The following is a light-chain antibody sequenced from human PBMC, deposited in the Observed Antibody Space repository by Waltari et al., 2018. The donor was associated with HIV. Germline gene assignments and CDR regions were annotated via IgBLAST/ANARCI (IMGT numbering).Light chain of an antibody. J-gene: IGLJ2*01. CDR3: GTWDSSLSSVV. Sequence: QSVLTQPPSMSAAPGQTVTISCSGSSSNIGNNYVSWYQQLPGTAPKLLIYDSNKRPSGIPDRFSGSQSGTSATLGITGLQTGDEADYYCGTWDSSLSSVVFGGGTKLTVL. V-gene: IGLV1-51*01. CDR2: DSN. CDR1: SSNIGNNY.